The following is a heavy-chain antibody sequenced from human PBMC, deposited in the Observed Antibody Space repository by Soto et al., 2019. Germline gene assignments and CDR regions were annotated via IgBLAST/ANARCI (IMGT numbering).Heavy chain of an antibody. Sequence: GGSLRLSCAASGFTFSSYWINWVRQTPGKGLEWVSVITGSGDATYYADSVKGRFTISRDNSKNTLYVQMNSLRAEDTAVYYCAKAISGYNAPLDHWGQGTRVTVSS. V-gene: IGHV3-23*01. D-gene: IGHD1-20*01. CDR3: AKAISGYNAPLDH. J-gene: IGHJ4*02. CDR2: ITGSGDAT. CDR1: GFTFSSYW.